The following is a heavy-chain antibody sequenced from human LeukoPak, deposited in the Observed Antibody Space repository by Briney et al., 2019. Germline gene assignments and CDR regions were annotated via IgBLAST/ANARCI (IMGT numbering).Heavy chain of an antibody. J-gene: IGHJ4*02. Sequence: PSETLSLTCSVSGGSISTTSYYWAWIRQSPGKGLEWIGSIFYTGSTHYNPSLKSRVTISLDTSKAQFSLKLRSVTAADTAVYYCAREYSSGWYVSDYWGQGTLVTVSS. CDR1: GGSISTTSYY. V-gene: IGHV4-39*07. CDR3: AREYSSGWYVSDY. CDR2: IFYTGST. D-gene: IGHD6-19*01.